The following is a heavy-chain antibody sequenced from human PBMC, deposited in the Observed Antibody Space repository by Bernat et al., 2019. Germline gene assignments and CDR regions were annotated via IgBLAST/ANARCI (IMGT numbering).Heavy chain of an antibody. V-gene: IGHV3-23*04. CDR3: AKDPYDFWSGYYSYYYMDV. D-gene: IGHD3-3*01. CDR2: ISGSGGST. J-gene: IGHJ6*03. CDR1: GFTFSSYA. Sequence: EVQLVESGGGLVQPGGSLRLSCAASGFTFSSYAMSWVRQAPGKGLEWVSAISGSGGSTYYADSVKGRFTISRDNSKNTLYLQMNSLRAEDTAVYYCAKDPYDFWSGYYSYYYMDVWGKGTTVTVSS.